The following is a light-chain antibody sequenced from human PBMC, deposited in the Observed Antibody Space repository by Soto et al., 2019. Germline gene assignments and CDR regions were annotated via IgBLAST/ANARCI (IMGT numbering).Light chain of an antibody. CDR2: AVT. Sequence: QSALTQPASVSGSPGQSITISCTGTSSDVGGYNYVSWYQQHPGKAPKLMIYAVTDRPSGVSSRFSGSKSGNTASLTISGVQPEDEADYHCSSYTTIKTVVFGGGTKVTV. V-gene: IGLV2-14*01. J-gene: IGLJ2*01. CDR1: SSDVGGYNY. CDR3: SSYTTIKTVV.